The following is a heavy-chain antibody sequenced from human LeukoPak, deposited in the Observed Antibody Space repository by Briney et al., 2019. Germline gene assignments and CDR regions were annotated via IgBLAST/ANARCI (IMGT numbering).Heavy chain of an antibody. CDR3: AREPPRRNIVVVVAATVEAFDI. Sequence: PSETLSLTCTVSGGSISSYYWSWIRQPAGKGLEWIGRIYTSGCTNYNPSLKSRVTMSVDTSKNQFSLKLSSVTAADTAVYYCAREPPRRNIVVVVAATVEAFDIWGQGTMVTVSS. J-gene: IGHJ3*02. CDR2: IYTSGCT. D-gene: IGHD2-15*01. V-gene: IGHV4-4*07. CDR1: GGSISSYY.